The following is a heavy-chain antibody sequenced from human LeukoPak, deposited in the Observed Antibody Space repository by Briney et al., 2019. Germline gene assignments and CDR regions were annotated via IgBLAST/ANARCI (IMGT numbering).Heavy chain of an antibody. CDR2: INPNDGDT. CDR1: GYTFTDYY. D-gene: IGHD2-2*01. Sequence: ASVKVSCKASGYTFTDYYMHWVRQAPGQGFEWMGWINPNDGDTNYAQKFQGRVTMTRDTSISTAHMEVSRLRSDDTAVYYCARTNFLYCSSTTCLFDYWGQGTLVTVSS. J-gene: IGHJ4*02. V-gene: IGHV1-2*02. CDR3: ARTNFLYCSSTTCLFDY.